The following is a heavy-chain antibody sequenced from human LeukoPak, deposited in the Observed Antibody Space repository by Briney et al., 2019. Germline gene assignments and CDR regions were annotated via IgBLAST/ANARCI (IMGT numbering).Heavy chain of an antibody. CDR2: ISGSGDST. CDR1: GFTFSSYA. CDR3: ARDYASDY. Sequence: QPGGSLRLSCAASGFTFSSYAMSWVRQAPGKGLEWVSGISGSGDSTDYADSVKGRFTISRDNAKNSLYLQMSSLRAEDTAVYYCARDYASDYWGQGTLVTVSS. D-gene: IGHD3-10*01. V-gene: IGHV3-23*01. J-gene: IGHJ4*02.